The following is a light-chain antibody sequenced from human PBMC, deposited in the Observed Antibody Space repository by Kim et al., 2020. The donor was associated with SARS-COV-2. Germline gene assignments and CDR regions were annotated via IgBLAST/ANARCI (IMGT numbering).Light chain of an antibody. V-gene: IGKV1-13*02. CDR3: QHFNSYPPT. CDR1: QGISSA. J-gene: IGKJ4*01. Sequence: ASVGDRVTITCRASQGISSALAWYQQKPGKAPKLLIYDASTLEAGVPSRFSGSGSGTDFTLTISSLQPEDFATYYCQHFNSYPPTFGGGTKVDIK. CDR2: DAS.